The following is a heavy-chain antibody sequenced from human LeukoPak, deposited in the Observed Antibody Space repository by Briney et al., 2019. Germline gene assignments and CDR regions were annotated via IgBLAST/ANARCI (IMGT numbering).Heavy chain of an antibody. CDR3: ARDLISVVVTATPFDY. V-gene: IGHV1-18*01. D-gene: IGHD2-21*02. Sequence: ASVKVSCKASGYTFTSYGISWVRQAPGQGLEWMGWISAYNGNTNYAQKLQGRVTMTTDTSTSTAYMELRSLRSDDTAVYYCARDLISVVVTATPFDYWGQGTLVTVSS. J-gene: IGHJ4*02. CDR1: GYTFTSYG. CDR2: ISAYNGNT.